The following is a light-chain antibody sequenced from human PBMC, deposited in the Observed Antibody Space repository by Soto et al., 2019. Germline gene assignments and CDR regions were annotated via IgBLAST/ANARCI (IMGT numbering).Light chain of an antibody. CDR2: GAS. Sequence: EIVLTQSPATLSVSPGERATLSCRTSQSVNDNLAWYQQKPGQPPRLLIYGASIRATGIPARFSGSWSGTEFTLTISSLQSEDFAVYYCQQYNDWPLTFGGGTKVDIK. CDR1: QSVNDN. J-gene: IGKJ4*01. CDR3: QQYNDWPLT. V-gene: IGKV3D-15*01.